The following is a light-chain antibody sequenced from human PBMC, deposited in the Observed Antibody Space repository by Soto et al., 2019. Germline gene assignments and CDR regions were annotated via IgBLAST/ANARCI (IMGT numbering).Light chain of an antibody. CDR3: QLWDSSTGV. CDR1: NIGNKN. Sequence: SYELTQPLSASVALGQTANITCGGNNIGNKNVHWYQRKPGQAPVLVIYRDKNRPSGIPERFSGSNSGNTATLTISRAQAGDEADYYCQLWDSSTGVFGTGTKLTVL. V-gene: IGLV3-9*01. CDR2: RDK. J-gene: IGLJ1*01.